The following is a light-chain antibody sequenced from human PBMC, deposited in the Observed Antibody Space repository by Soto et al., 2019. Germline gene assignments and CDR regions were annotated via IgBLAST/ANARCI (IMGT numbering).Light chain of an antibody. Sequence: EIVLTQSPATLSLSPGERATLSCRASQSVSSCLAWYQQKPGQAPRLLIYGASNRATGIPARFSGSGSGTDFTLTISSLEPEDFAVYYCQQHSNWPTFGQGTKVDI. V-gene: IGKV3-11*01. J-gene: IGKJ1*01. CDR2: GAS. CDR3: QQHSNWPT. CDR1: QSVSSC.